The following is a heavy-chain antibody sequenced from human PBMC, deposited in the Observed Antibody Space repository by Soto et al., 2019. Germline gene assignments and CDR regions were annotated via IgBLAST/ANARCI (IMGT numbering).Heavy chain of an antibody. J-gene: IGHJ1*01. Sequence: QVQLVPSGAEVKKPGASVKVSCKASGYTFTNYDINWVRQATGQGLEWMGWMNPNSGHTRYAQKFQDKVIMTRKTSINTAYMEPSSLTSEDTAVYYCARGNYKILTGPPYFHRWGQGVQLTVSS. D-gene: IGHD3-9*01. CDR1: GYTFTNYD. V-gene: IGHV1-8*01. CDR2: MNPNSGHT. CDR3: ARGNYKILTGPPYFHR.